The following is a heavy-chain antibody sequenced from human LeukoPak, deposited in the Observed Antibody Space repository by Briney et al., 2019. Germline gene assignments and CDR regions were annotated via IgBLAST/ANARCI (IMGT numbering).Heavy chain of an antibody. CDR2: IYYSGST. Sequence: PSETLSLTCTVSGGSISSYYWSWIRQPPGKGLEWIGYIYYSGSTNYKSSLKSRVTISVDTSKNQFSLKLSSVTAADTAVYYCARETSQKGAHYMDVWGKGITVTISS. CDR3: ARETSQKGAHYMDV. J-gene: IGHJ6*03. D-gene: IGHD3-16*01. V-gene: IGHV4-59*01. CDR1: GGSISSYY.